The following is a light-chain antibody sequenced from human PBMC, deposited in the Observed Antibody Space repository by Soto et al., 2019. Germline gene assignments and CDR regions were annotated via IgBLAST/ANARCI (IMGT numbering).Light chain of an antibody. J-gene: IGKJ4*01. CDR1: QSVSSN. CDR2: DAS. V-gene: IGKV3-20*01. CDR3: QQFSSYPLT. Sequence: KVMTQSLATLSVSPGERATLSCRASQSVSSNLAWYQQKPGQAPRLLIYDASSRATGIPDRFSGGGSGTDFTLTISRLEPEDFAVYYCQQFSSYPLTFGGGTNVDI.